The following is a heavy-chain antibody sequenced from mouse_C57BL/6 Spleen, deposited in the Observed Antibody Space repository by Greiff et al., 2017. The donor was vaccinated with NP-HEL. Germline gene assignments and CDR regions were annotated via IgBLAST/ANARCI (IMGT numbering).Heavy chain of an antibody. D-gene: IGHD1-1*01. V-gene: IGHV1-26*01. CDR1: GYTFTDYY. Sequence: VQLQQSGPELVKPGASVKISCKASGYTFTDYYMNWVKQSHGKSLEWIGDINPNNGGTSYNQKFKGKATLTVDKSSSTAYMELRSLTSEDSAVYDCAREGYYGSSAYFDYWGQGTALTVSS. J-gene: IGHJ2*01. CDR2: INPNNGGT. CDR3: AREGYYGSSAYFDY.